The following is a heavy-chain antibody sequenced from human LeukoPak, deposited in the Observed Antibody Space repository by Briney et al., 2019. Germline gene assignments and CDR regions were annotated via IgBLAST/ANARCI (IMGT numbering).Heavy chain of an antibody. CDR1: GFTFSSSA. J-gene: IGHJ5*02. CDR3: AKDLYCSGVSCYESP. V-gene: IGHV3-23*01. Sequence: PGGSLRLSCAASGFTFSSSAMSWVRQVPGKGLEWVSGISASGGSTYYADSVRGRFTISRDNSKNTLYLQMNSLRAEDTAVYYCAKDLYCSGVSCYESPWGQGTLVTVSS. CDR2: ISASGGST. D-gene: IGHD2-15*01.